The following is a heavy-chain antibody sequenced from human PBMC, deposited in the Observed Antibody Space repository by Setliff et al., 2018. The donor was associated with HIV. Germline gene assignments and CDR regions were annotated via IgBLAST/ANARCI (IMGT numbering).Heavy chain of an antibody. CDR2: INSATGGT. D-gene: IGHD3-16*02. CDR1: GYTFTDNY. J-gene: IGHJ6*03. CDR3: ARGVRDYFDYAWSTYRLGYYMDV. V-gene: IGHV1-2*02. Sequence: ASVKVSCKASGYTFTDNYIHWVRQAPGQGLEWMAWINSATGGTNYEQKFQGRVTMTRDTSISTAYLELSRLRSDDTAVYYCARGVRDYFDYAWSTYRLGYYMDVWGKGTPVTVSS.